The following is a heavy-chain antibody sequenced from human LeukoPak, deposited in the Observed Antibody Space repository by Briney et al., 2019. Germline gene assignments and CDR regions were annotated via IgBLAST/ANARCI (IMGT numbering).Heavy chain of an antibody. V-gene: IGHV3-23*01. Sequence: GGSLRLSCAASGFTFSSYAMSWVRHAPGKGLEWVSAISGSGGSTYYADSVKGRFTISRDNSKNTLYLQMNSLRAEDTAVYYCATSRYGSGGFDYWGQGTLVTVSS. CDR3: ATSRYGSGGFDY. CDR1: GFTFSSYA. CDR2: ISGSGGST. J-gene: IGHJ4*02. D-gene: IGHD3-10*01.